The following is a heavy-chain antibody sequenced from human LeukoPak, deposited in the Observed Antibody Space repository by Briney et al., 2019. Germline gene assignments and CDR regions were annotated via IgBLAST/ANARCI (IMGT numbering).Heavy chain of an antibody. Sequence: PGGSLRLSCAASGFTFSSYAMSWVRQAPGKGLVWVSRVNSEGTSTNYADSVKGRFTISRDNAKNTLYLQMNSLRAEDTAVYYFARPVYSGSWSYFDYWGQGTLVTVSS. D-gene: IGHD6-13*01. J-gene: IGHJ4*02. CDR1: GFTFSSYA. CDR3: ARPVYSGSWSYFDY. CDR2: VNSEGTST. V-gene: IGHV3-74*01.